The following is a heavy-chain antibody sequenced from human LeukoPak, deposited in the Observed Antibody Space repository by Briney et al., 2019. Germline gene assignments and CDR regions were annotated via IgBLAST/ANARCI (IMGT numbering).Heavy chain of an antibody. Sequence: GGSLRLSCAASGFTFSSYGMSWVRQAPGKGLEWVSAISGSGGATYYADSVKGRFTISRDDPHNTLYLQMNSLRAEDTAVYFCARGGVDYYGSGTYYLMYYFDYWGQGALVTVSS. V-gene: IGHV3-23*01. CDR1: GFTFSSYG. CDR2: ISGSGGAT. CDR3: ARGGVDYYGSGTYYLMYYFDY. J-gene: IGHJ4*02. D-gene: IGHD3-10*01.